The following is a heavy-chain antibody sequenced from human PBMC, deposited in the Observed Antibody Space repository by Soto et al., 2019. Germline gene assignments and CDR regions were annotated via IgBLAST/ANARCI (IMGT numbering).Heavy chain of an antibody. CDR2: INHSGST. J-gene: IGHJ4*02. CDR3: ERQHSSGRYAY. CDR1: GGSFSGYY. Sequence: PSETLSLTCAVYGGSFSGYYWSWIRQPPGKGLEWIGEINHSGSTNYNPSLKSRVTISVDTSKNQFSLKLSSVTAADTDVYYCERQHSSGRYAYWGQGTLVTVSS. D-gene: IGHD6-13*01. V-gene: IGHV4-34*01.